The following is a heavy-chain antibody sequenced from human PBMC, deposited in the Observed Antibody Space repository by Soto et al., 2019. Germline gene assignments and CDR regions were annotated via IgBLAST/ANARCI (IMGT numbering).Heavy chain of an antibody. CDR2: ISYDGSNK. D-gene: IGHD6-13*01. Sequence: PVGSLRLSCAASGFTFSSYAMHWVRQAPGKGLEWVAVISYDGSNKYYADSVKGRFTISRDNSKNTLYLQMNSLRAEDTAVYYCARELSYSSRAPFGYWGQGTLVTVSS. CDR3: ARELSYSSRAPFGY. CDR1: GFTFSSYA. J-gene: IGHJ4*02. V-gene: IGHV3-30-3*01.